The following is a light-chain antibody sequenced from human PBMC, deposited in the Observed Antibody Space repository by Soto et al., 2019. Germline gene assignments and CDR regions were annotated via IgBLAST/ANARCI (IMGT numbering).Light chain of an antibody. CDR3: QQYDSFSST. V-gene: IGKV1-5*01. CDR1: QSISTW. Sequence: IQMTQSPSTLSASVGDRVTITCRASQSISTWLAWYQQKPGRAPKLLIYDSSSLESGVPSRFSGSGSGTEFSLTISSLQPDDFATYYCQQYDSFSSTFGQGTRLET. CDR2: DSS. J-gene: IGKJ5*01.